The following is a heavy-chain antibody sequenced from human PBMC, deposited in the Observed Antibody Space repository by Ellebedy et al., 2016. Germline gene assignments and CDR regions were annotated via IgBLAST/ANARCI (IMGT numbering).Heavy chain of an antibody. D-gene: IGHD2-15*01. CDR3: ARGKSLLPPY. CDR2: IIPIFGTA. V-gene: IGHV1-69*06. CDR1: GGTFSSYA. J-gene: IGHJ4*02. Sequence: SVKVSXXASGGTFSSYAISWARQAPGQGLEWMGGIIPIFGTANYAQKFQGRVTITADKSTSTAYMELSSLRSEDTAVYYCARGKSLLPPYWGQGTLVTVSS.